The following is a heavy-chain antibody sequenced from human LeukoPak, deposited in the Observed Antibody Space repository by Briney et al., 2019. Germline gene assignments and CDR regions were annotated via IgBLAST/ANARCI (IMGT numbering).Heavy chain of an antibody. V-gene: IGHV3-48*03. Sequence: PGGSLRLPCAVSGFIFSNEMNWVRQAPGKGLEWISYISTTGRTIYYADPVKGRFTISRDNAKSSLYMQMNSLRAEDTALYYCSSEGGEYSDYLRYHYMDVLGKGSTVTVSS. CDR2: ISTTGRTI. CDR1: GFIFSNE. CDR3: SSEGGEYSDYLRYHYMDV. D-gene: IGHD4-11*01. J-gene: IGHJ6*03.